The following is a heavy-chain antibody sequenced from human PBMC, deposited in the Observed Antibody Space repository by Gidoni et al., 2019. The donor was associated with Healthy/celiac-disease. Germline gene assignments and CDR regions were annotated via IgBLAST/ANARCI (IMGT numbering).Heavy chain of an antibody. J-gene: IGHJ6*02. D-gene: IGHD6-13*01. Sequence: QVQLVESGGGVVQPVRSLRLSCAASGFTFSSYGMHWVRQAPGKGLEWVAVIWYDGSNKYYADSVKGRFTISRDNSKNTLYLQMNSLRAEDTAVYYCAREEQQLVPSYYYGMDVWGQGTTVTVSS. CDR2: IWYDGSNK. CDR1: GFTFSSYG. V-gene: IGHV3-33*01. CDR3: AREEQQLVPSYYYGMDV.